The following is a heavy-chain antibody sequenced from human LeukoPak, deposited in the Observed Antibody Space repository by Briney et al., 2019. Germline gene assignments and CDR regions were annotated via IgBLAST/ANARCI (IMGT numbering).Heavy chain of an antibody. V-gene: IGHV1-2*02. CDR1: GYTFTGYY. D-gene: IGHD6-19*01. J-gene: IGHJ4*02. CDR3: ARGRYPGYSSGWYESFDY. CDR2: INPNSGDT. Sequence: GSVKVSCKASGYTFTGYYMHWVRQAPGQGLEWMGWINPNSGDTNFAQKFQGRVTMTRDTSISTAYMELNRLRSDDTAIYYCARGRYPGYSSGWYESFDYWGQGTLVSVSS.